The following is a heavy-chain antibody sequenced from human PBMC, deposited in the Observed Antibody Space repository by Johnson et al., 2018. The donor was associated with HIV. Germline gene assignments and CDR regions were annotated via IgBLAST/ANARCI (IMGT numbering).Heavy chain of an antibody. D-gene: IGHD6-19*01. CDR2: ISGSGGST. J-gene: IGHJ3*02. V-gene: IGHV3-23*04. CDR1: GFAFSSFA. Sequence: VQLVESGGGLVQPGWSLRLSCAASGFAFSSFAVTWVRQAPGKGLEWVSAISGSGGSTYYADSVKGRFTISRDNSKKTLYLQMNSLRAEDTAVYYCARAVAGRGNAFDIWGLGTMVTVSS. CDR3: ARAVAGRGNAFDI.